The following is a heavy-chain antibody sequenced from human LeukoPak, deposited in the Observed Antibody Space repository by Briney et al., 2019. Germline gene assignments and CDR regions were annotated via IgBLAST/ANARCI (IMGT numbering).Heavy chain of an antibody. V-gene: IGHV3-15*01. Sequence: GGSLRLSCAVSGLTFKDAWVSWVRQAPGKGLEWVGRVLSEGSGWTVHYAAPVNGRFTISRDDSRNTVFLQMNGLKAEDTGVYYCAHVGTAPWRLTSWGQGTLVTVSS. CDR2: VLSEGSGWTV. CDR3: AHVGTAPWRLTS. J-gene: IGHJ4*01. CDR1: GLTFKDAW. D-gene: IGHD1-26*01.